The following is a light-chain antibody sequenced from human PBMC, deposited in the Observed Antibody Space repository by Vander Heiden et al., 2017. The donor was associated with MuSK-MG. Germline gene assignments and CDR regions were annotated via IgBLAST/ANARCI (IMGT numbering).Light chain of an antibody. V-gene: IGKV1-39*01. CDR2: AAS. CDR1: QSISNF. Sequence: DIQMTQSPSSLSASVGDRVTMTCRASQSISNFLNWYQQKPGRAPKLLIFAASSLQSGVSSRFSGSGYGTDFTLSINNLQPEDFAPYYCQQNDNNVPVTFGGGTKVEI. J-gene: IGKJ4*01. CDR3: QQNDNNVPVT.